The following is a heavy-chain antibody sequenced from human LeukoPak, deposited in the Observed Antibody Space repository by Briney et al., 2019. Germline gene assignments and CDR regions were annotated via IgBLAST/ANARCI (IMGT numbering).Heavy chain of an antibody. J-gene: IGHJ6*02. Sequence: GGSLRLSCAASGFTFSDYYMSWIRQAPGMGLEWVSYISSSGRIIYYADSVKGRFTISRDNAKNSLFLQMNSLRAEDTAVYYCASVHYYGMEVWGQGTTVTVSS. D-gene: IGHD2-8*01. CDR3: ASVHYYGMEV. CDR2: ISSSGRII. CDR1: GFTFSDYY. V-gene: IGHV3-11*01.